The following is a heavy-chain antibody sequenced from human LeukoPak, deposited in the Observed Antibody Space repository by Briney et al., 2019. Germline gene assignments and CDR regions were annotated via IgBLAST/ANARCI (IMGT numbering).Heavy chain of an antibody. V-gene: IGHV4-34*01. Sequence: SETLSLTCAVYGGSFNGYYWSWIRQPPGKGLEWIGEINHSGSTNYNPSLKSRVTISIDTSKNQFSLKLSSVTAADTAVYYCARGENYDSSGYYYSYFDYWGQGTLVTVSS. CDR1: GGSFNGYY. D-gene: IGHD3-22*01. J-gene: IGHJ4*02. CDR2: INHSGST. CDR3: ARGENYDSSGYYYSYFDY.